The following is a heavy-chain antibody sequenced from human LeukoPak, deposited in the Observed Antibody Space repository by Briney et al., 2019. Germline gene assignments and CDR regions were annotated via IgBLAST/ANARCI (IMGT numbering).Heavy chain of an antibody. CDR3: ARLVVPAASFDY. J-gene: IGHJ4*02. D-gene: IGHD2-2*01. CDR2: INHSGST. Sequence: SETLSLTCAVYGGSFSGYYWSWIRQPPGKGLEWIGEINHSGSTNYNPSLKSRVTISVDTSKNQFSLKLSSVTAADTAVYYCARLVVPAASFDYWGQGTLVTVSS. CDR1: GGSFSGYY. V-gene: IGHV4-34*01.